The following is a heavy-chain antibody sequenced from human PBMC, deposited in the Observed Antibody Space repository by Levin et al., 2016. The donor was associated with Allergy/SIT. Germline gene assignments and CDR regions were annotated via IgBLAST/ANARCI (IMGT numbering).Heavy chain of an antibody. CDR1: GFTFSSYA. J-gene: IGHJ4*02. Sequence: GESLKISCAASGFTFSSYAMSWVRQAPGKGLEWVSAISGSGGSTYYADSVKGRFTISRDNAKNSLYLQMNSLRAEDTAVYYCARDDYYAIGYCSSTSCYTGFDYWGQGTLVTVSS. D-gene: IGHD2-2*02. CDR3: ARDDYYAIGYCSSTSCYTGFDY. V-gene: IGHV3-23*01. CDR2: ISGSGGST.